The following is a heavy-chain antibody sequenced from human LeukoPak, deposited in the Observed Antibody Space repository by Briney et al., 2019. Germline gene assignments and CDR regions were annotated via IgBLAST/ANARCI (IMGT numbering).Heavy chain of an antibody. CDR1: GGSISSSSYY. J-gene: IGHJ5*02. CDR2: IFYSGST. Sequence: KPSETLSLTCTVSGGSISSSSYYWSWIRQPPGKALEWIGNIFYSGSTYYSPSLKSRVTISLDTSRNQFSLKLNSVTAADTAVYYCAGSGSSDSQTLNWFDPWGQGTLVTVSS. D-gene: IGHD3-10*01. CDR3: AGSGSSDSQTLNWFDP. V-gene: IGHV4-39*07.